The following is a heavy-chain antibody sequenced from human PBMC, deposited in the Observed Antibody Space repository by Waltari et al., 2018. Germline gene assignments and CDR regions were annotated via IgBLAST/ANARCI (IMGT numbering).Heavy chain of an antibody. J-gene: IGHJ1*01. CDR2: ISGRGGMT. CDR1: GFTFSSYS. V-gene: IGHV3-23*01. D-gene: IGHD3-22*01. Sequence: EVQLLESGGGLVQPGGSLRLSCAASGFTFSSYSMRWVRQAPAKGLEWVSAISGRGGMTYYQAAVKGRFTISRDNSKNTLYLQMNSLRAEDTAVYYCARDFYDSSGYYEEEYFQHWGQGTLVTVSS. CDR3: ARDFYDSSGYYEEEYFQH.